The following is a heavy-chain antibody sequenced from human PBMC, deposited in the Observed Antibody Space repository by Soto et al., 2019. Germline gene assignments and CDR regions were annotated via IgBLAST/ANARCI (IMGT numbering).Heavy chain of an antibody. CDR2: IILPFGTP. CDR1: GGTFSNYA. Sequence: SVKVSCKASGGTFSNYAIGWVRQAPGQGLEWMGGIILPFGTPNYPQKFQGRVTISADESMTTAYMELTGLRSEDTAVYYCARGIPGYCGGATCYSGWFDPWGQGTLVTVS. V-gene: IGHV1-69*13. J-gene: IGHJ5*02. CDR3: ARGIPGYCGGATCYSGWFDP. D-gene: IGHD2-15*01.